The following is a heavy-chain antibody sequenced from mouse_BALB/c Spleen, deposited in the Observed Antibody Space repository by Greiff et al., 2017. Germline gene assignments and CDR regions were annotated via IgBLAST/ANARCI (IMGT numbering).Heavy chain of an antibody. Sequence: QVQLQQSGAELVKPGASVKLSCKTSGYTFTSYWIQWVKQRPGQGLGWIGEIFPGTGTTYYNEKFKGKATLTIDTSSSTAYMQLSSLTSEDSAVYFCARYADWGQGTLVTVSA. V-gene: IGHV1S132*01. CDR1: GYTFTSYW. J-gene: IGHJ3*01. CDR2: IFPGTGTT. CDR3: ARYAD.